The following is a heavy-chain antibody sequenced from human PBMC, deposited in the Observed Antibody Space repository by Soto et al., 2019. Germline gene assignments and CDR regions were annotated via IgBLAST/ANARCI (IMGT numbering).Heavy chain of an antibody. Sequence: ASVKVSFKASGYTFTDYDINWVRQAPGQGLEWMGWMNPNTGNTRYAQHFQGRLIMTRDTSISTAFMELSSLRSEDTALYYCAKETFGDDYGGNRYYYYYYGMDVWGQGTTVTVSS. CDR1: GYTFTDYD. CDR3: AKETFGDDYGGNRYYYYYYGMDV. V-gene: IGHV1-8*01. J-gene: IGHJ6*02. D-gene: IGHD4-17*01. CDR2: MNPNTGNT.